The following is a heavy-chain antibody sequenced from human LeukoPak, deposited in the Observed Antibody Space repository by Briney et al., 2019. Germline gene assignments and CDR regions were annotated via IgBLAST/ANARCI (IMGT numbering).Heavy chain of an antibody. CDR3: ARDVGGGYHIFTDNG. D-gene: IGHD3-3*01. Sequence: GLSVRLSCADSGFTFSTYWMAWVRQAPGKGLEWVANIKQDGTEINYVDSVRGRFTISRDNAKNSLYLQMNSLRVEDTAVYYCARDVGGGYHIFTDNGWGQGTLVTVSS. CDR1: GFTFSTYW. CDR2: IKQDGTEI. V-gene: IGHV3-7*04. J-gene: IGHJ1*01.